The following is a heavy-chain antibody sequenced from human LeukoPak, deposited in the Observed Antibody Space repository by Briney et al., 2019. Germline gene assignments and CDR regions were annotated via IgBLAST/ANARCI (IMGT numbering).Heavy chain of an antibody. D-gene: IGHD6-19*01. CDR1: GFTFSSYW. V-gene: IGHV3-23*01. J-gene: IGHJ4*02. CDR2: ISGSGGST. Sequence: GGSLRLSCTASGFTFSSYWMTWVRQAPGKGLEWVSAISGSGGSTYYADSVKGRFTISRDNSKNTLYLQMNSLRAEDTAVYYCAKKRYSSSVSYFDYWGQGTLVTVSS. CDR3: AKKRYSSSVSYFDY.